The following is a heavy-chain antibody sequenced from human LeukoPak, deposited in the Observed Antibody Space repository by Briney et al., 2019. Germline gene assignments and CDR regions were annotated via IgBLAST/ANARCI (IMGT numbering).Heavy chain of an antibody. J-gene: IGHJ4*02. CDR3: ARDVEYDYVWESYDY. D-gene: IGHD3-16*01. CDR2: ISAYNGNT. CDR1: GYTFTSYG. V-gene: IGHV1-18*01. Sequence: ASVKVSCKASGYTFTSYGISWVRQAPGQGLEWMGWISAYNGNTNYAQKLQGRVTMTTDTSTSTDYMELRSLRSDDTAVYYCARDVEYDYVWESYDYWGQGTLVTVSS.